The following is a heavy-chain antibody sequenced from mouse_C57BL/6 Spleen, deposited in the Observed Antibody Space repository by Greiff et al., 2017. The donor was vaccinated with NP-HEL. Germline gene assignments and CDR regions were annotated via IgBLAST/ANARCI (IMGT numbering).Heavy chain of an antibody. J-gene: IGHJ2*01. V-gene: IGHV1S81*02. CDR3: ARIKKIVATYFDD. Sequence: VQLQQSGAELVKAGASVKMSCKASGYTFTSYWMHWVKQRLGQGLEWFAETNPTNGRTYYNEKFKSKATLTVDNSSSTAYMLLSGPTFEDSAVYYCARIKKIVATYFDDWGQGTTLTVSS. CDR1: GYTFTSYW. CDR2: TNPTNGRT. D-gene: IGHD1-1*01.